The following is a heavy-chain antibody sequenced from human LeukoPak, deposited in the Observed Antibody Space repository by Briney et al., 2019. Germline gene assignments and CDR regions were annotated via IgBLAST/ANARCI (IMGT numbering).Heavy chain of an antibody. V-gene: IGHV3-66*01. CDR2: IYSGGST. CDR1: GFTVSSNY. D-gene: IGHD3-22*01. CDR3: ARDAGNYYDSSGYYDDAFDI. Sequence: GGSLRLSCAASGFTVSSNYMSWVRQAPGKGLEWVPVIYSGGSTYYADSVKGRFTISRDNSKNTLYLQMNSLRAEDTAVYYCARDAGNYYDSSGYYDDAFDIWGQGTMVTVSS. J-gene: IGHJ3*02.